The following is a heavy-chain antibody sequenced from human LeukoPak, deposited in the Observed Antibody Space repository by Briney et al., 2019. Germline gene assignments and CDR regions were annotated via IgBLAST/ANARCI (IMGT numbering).Heavy chain of an antibody. J-gene: IGHJ4*02. Sequence: GGSLRLSCVASGFTFSSYWMHWVRQAPGKGLVWVSRINSDGNSTTYADSVKGRFTISRDNAENTLYLQVNSLRAEDTAMYYCARQYSYDSSGYYTWDYWGQGTLVTVSS. CDR3: ARQYSYDSSGYYTWDY. CDR1: GFTFSSYW. V-gene: IGHV3-74*01. CDR2: INSDGNST. D-gene: IGHD3-22*01.